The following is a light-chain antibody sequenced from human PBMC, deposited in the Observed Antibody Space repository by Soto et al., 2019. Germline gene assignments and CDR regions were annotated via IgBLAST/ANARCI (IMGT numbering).Light chain of an antibody. J-gene: IGKJ5*01. CDR1: QTIDNT. CDR3: QQRSDWPIT. CDR2: DAS. V-gene: IGKV3-11*01. Sequence: EIVITQSPATLSLSPGERATLSCRASQTIDNTLAWYQRKPGQAPRLLIYDASNRATGIPARFSGRGSGTDFTLTISSLEPEDLAVYYCQQRSDWPITFGQGTRLEI.